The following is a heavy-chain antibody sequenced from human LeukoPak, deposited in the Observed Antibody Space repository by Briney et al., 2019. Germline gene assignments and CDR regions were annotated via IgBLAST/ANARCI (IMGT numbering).Heavy chain of an antibody. CDR1: GFTFSSYAM. Sequence: PGGSLRLSCAASGFTFSSYAMSWVRQPPGKGLEWIGEIYHSGSTNYNPSLKSRVTISVDKSKNQFSLKLSSVTAADTAVYYCARMFPSSSTDKDYWGQGTLVTVSS. J-gene: IGHJ4*02. V-gene: IGHV4-4*02. D-gene: IGHD4-11*01. CDR2: IYHSGST. CDR3: ARMFPSSSTDKDY.